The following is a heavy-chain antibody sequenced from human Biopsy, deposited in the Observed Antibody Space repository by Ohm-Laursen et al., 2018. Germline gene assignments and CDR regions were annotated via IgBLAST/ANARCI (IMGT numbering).Heavy chain of an antibody. CDR3: ARRAVAGTYNWYFDL. CDR1: GFIFNYG. J-gene: IGHJ2*01. D-gene: IGHD6-19*01. V-gene: IGHV3-33*01. CDR2: IWYDGSNG. Sequence: SLRLSCAASGFIFNYGMHWVRQAPGKGLEWVAVIWYDGSNGNYADSVKGRFTISRDNSKNTLYLQMSSLRAEDTAVYYCARRAVAGTYNWYFDLWGRGTLVTVSS.